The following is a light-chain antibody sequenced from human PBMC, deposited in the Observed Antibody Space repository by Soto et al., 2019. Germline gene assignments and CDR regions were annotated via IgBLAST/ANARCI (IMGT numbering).Light chain of an antibody. J-gene: IGLJ2*01. CDR3: AAWDDSLKGVV. V-gene: IGLV1-44*01. CDR2: SNT. Sequence: QSVLTQPPSASGTPGQRVAISCSGSNSNVGSNTVSWYQQLPGTAPKLLLYSNTQRPSGVPGRFSGSESGTSASLAISGLQSEDEADDYCAAWDDSLKGVVFGGGTKLTVL. CDR1: NSNVGSNT.